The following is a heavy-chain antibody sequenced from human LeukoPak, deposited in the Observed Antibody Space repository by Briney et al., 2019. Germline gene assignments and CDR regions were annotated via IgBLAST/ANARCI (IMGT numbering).Heavy chain of an antibody. CDR1: GFTFDTYN. CDR3: ARYSEVYYYVDV. D-gene: IGHD2-21*01. V-gene: IGHV3-21*01. Sequence: GGSLRLSCAASGFTFDTYNFNWVRQAPGRGLEWVATIRSYSSYIHYADSVKGRFIISRDDAKKSMYLQMNSLRVEDTAVYFCARYSEVYYYVDVWGTGTTVTVSS. CDR2: IRSYSSYI. J-gene: IGHJ6*03.